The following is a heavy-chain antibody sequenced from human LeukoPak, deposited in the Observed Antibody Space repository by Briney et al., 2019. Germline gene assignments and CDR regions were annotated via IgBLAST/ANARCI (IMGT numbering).Heavy chain of an antibody. Sequence: GGSLRLSCAASGFTLSSYWMHWVRQAPGKGLVWVSYITTSSAIYYADSVKGRFTISRDNAKNSLYLQMNSLRDEDTAVYYCARDRMGFDYWGQGTLVTVSS. J-gene: IGHJ4*02. CDR3: ARDRMGFDY. D-gene: IGHD2-8*01. CDR2: ITTSSAI. V-gene: IGHV3-48*02. CDR1: GFTLSSYW.